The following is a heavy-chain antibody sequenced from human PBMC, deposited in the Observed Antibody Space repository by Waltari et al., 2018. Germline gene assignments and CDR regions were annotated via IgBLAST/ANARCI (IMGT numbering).Heavy chain of an antibody. D-gene: IGHD6-13*01. J-gene: IGHJ4*02. V-gene: IGHV4-39*01. Sequence: QLQLQESGPGLVKPSETLSLTCTVSGGSSTSGSYYWAWIRQSPGKGLEWIGSISYTGWRNYYKLSLKSRVTISVDTSKNQFSLRLSSVTAADTAVYFCARLIEATGNYFDSWGQGTPVTVSS. CDR2: ISYTGWRN. CDR1: GGSSTSGSYY. CDR3: ARLIEATGNYFDS.